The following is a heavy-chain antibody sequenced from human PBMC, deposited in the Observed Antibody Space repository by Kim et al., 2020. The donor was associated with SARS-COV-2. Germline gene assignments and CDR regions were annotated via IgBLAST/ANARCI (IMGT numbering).Heavy chain of an antibody. Sequence: GGSLRLSCAASGFTFSTYDMHWVRQATGKGLEWVSAIDIAGDTFYPDSVKGRFTISRENAKNSLYLQMNSLRGGDKAVYYCARARWTDCDAFDIWGQGT. CDR1: GFTFSTYD. J-gene: IGHJ3*02. CDR3: ARARWTDCDAFDI. D-gene: IGHD2-21*02. V-gene: IGHV3-13*01. CDR2: IDIAGDT.